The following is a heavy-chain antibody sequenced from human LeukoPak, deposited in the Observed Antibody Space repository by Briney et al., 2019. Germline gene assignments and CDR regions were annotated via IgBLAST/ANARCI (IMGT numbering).Heavy chain of an antibody. CDR1: GFAFISXX. D-gene: IGHD3-22*01. CDR3: ARGHHYYDSSAYYY. CDR2: INXXXXXX. Sequence: GSXXLSCVASGFAFISXXXXXVRQAPGKXXXXXXXINXXXXXXXXAASVXXXFXXXXDXDKSTLYLQMNSLRAEDTAVYYCARGHHYYDSSAYYYWGQGTLVTVSS. J-gene: IGHJ4*02. V-gene: IGHV3-74*01.